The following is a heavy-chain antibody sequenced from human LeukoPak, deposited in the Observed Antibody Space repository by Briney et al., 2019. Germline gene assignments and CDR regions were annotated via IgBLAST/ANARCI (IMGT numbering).Heavy chain of an antibody. Sequence: ASAKVSCKASGYTFTSYGISWVRQAPGQGLEWMGWISAYNGNTNYAQKLQGRVTMTTDTSTSTAYMELRSLRSDDTAVYYCARDQRIPVVPAAKPPYYYYYMDVWGKGTTVTVSS. CDR3: ARDQRIPVVPAAKPPYYYYYMDV. CDR1: GYTFTSYG. CDR2: ISAYNGNT. V-gene: IGHV1-18*01. D-gene: IGHD2-2*01. J-gene: IGHJ6*03.